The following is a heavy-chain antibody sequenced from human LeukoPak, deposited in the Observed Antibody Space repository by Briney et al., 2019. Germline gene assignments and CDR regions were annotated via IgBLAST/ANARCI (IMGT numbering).Heavy chain of an antibody. J-gene: IGHJ4*02. CDR2: IYHSGST. Sequence: SQTLSLTCAVSGGSISSGGYSWSWIRQPPGKGLEWIGYIYHSGSTYYNPSLKSRVTISVDRSKNQFSLKLSSVTAADTAVYYCARVSSPIFGVVIYFDYWGQGTLVTVSS. CDR3: ARVSSPIFGVVIYFDY. CDR1: GGSISSGGYS. D-gene: IGHD3-3*01. V-gene: IGHV4-30-2*01.